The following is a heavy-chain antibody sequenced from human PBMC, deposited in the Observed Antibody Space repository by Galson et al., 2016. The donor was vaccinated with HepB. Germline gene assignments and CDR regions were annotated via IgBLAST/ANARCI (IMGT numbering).Heavy chain of an antibody. CDR1: GFTFTSYS. D-gene: IGHD5-18*01. CDR2: IGSSPGTV. V-gene: IGHV3-48*02. CDR3: ARDPLGYSYALVRYFDY. Sequence: SLRLSCAASGFTFTSYSMNWVRQVPGKGLEWVTYIGSSPGTVYYADSVKGRFTISRENAKNSLYLQMNSLRDEETAVYYCARDPLGYSYALVRYFDYWGQGTLVTVSS. J-gene: IGHJ4*02.